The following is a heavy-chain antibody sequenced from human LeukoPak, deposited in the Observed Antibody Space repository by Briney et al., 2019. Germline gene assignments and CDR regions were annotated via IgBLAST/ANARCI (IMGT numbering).Heavy chain of an antibody. CDR2: IYTSGST. J-gene: IGHJ5*02. D-gene: IGHD3/OR15-3a*01. Sequence: SETLSLTCTVSGGSISSYYWSWIRQPAGKGLEWIGRIYTSGSTNYNPSLKSRVTMSVDTSKNQFSLKLSSVTAADTAVYYCAREFWAAPSENCFDPWGQGTLVTVSS. CDR1: GGSISSYY. CDR3: AREFWAAPSENCFDP. V-gene: IGHV4-4*07.